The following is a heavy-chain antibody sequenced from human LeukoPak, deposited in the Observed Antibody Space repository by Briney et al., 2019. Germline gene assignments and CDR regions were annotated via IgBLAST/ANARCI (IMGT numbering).Heavy chain of an antibody. D-gene: IGHD2-15*01. CDR2: ISVGSNTI. V-gene: IGHV3-48*01. CDR1: GFTFNTYS. Sequence: PGGSLRLSCAASGFTFNTYSMNWVRQAPGKGLEWISYISVGSNTIYYADSVKGRFIISRDNAKNSLSLQMNSLRAEDTAVYYRARDKGHCSGGSCYLDVFDMWGQGTVVTVSS. J-gene: IGHJ3*02. CDR3: ARDKGHCSGGSCYLDVFDM.